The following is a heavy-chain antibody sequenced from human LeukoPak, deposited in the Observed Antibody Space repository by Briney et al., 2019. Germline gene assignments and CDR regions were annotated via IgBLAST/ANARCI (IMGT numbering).Heavy chain of an antibody. D-gene: IGHD6-13*01. J-gene: IGHJ6*03. CDR1: GYTFTTYG. V-gene: IGHV1-18*04. Sequence: ASVKVSCKAIGYTFTTYGIAWVRQAPGQGLESMGWISTYKGTTNYTQKFQGRVAMTTDTSTSTAYMELRSLRSDDTAVYYCARYSSSWYHYMDVWGKGTTVTVSS. CDR3: ARYSSSWYHYMDV. CDR2: ISTYKGTT.